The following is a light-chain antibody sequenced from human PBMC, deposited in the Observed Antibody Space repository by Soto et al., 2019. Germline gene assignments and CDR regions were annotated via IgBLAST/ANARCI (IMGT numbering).Light chain of an antibody. CDR1: QGIRNY. V-gene: IGKV1-16*01. J-gene: IGKJ4*01. CDR2: AAS. CDR3: QQYNSFPHT. Sequence: DNQMTQSPSSLSASVGDRVTITCRASQGIRNYLAWFQQKPGKAPKSLIYAASNLQSGVPSRFSGSGSGTDFTLTINSLQPEDFATYYCQQYNSFPHTFGGGTTVELK.